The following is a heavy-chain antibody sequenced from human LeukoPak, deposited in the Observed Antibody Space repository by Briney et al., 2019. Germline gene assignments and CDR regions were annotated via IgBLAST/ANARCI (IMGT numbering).Heavy chain of an antibody. D-gene: IGHD3-22*01. CDR3: AKDLVYYDSSGYYYEPNYYYYYGMDV. V-gene: IGHV3-30*18. Sequence: GGSLRLSCAASGFTFSSYGMHWVRQARGKGLEWVAVISYDGSNKYYADSVKGRFTISRDNSKNTLYLQMNSLRAEDTAVYYCAKDLVYYDSSGYYYEPNYYYYYGMDVWGQGTTVTVSS. CDR2: ISYDGSNK. CDR1: GFTFSSYG. J-gene: IGHJ6*02.